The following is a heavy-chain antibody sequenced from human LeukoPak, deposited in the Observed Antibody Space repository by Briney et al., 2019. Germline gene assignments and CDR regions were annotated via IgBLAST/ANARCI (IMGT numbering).Heavy chain of an antibody. CDR1: GGSFSGYY. J-gene: IGHJ5*02. D-gene: IGHD3-10*01. CDR2: INHSGST. V-gene: IGHV4-34*03. CDR3: SAVLGEGDWFDP. Sequence: ASETLSLTCAVYGGSFSGYYWSWIRQPPGKGLEWIGEINHSGSTDYNPSLKSRVTISVDTSKNQFSLKLSSVTAADTAVYYCSAVLGEGDWFDPWGQGTLVTVSS.